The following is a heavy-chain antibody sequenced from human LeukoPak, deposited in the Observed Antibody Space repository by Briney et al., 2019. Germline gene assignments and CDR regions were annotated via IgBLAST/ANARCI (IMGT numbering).Heavy chain of an antibody. CDR1: GFTFSSYE. J-gene: IGHJ4*02. CDR2: ISSSGATT. Sequence: PGGSLRLSCAASGFTFSSYEMNWVRQAPGKGLEWVSYISSSGATTHYADSVKGRFTISRDNAKNSLYLQMNSLRAEDTAVYYCARERGSGWYYFDSWGQGTLVTVSS. V-gene: IGHV3-48*03. D-gene: IGHD6-19*01. CDR3: ARERGSGWYYFDS.